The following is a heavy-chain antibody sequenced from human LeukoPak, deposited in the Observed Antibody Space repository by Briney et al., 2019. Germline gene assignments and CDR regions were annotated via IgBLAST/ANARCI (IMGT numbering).Heavy chain of an antibody. Sequence: SETLSLPCPVSGGSIRSSSYYWGWIRQPPGKGLEWIGSIFYTENTYYNPSLESRVTISVDTSKNLFSLKLNSVTAADTAIYYCARQGDAATGGFDSWGQGTLVTVSS. V-gene: IGHV4-39*01. CDR3: ARQGDAATGGFDS. J-gene: IGHJ4*02. D-gene: IGHD5-18*01. CDR2: IFYTENT. CDR1: GGSIRSSSYY.